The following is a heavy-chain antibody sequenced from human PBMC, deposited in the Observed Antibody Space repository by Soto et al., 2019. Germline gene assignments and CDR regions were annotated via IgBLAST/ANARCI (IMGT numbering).Heavy chain of an antibody. Sequence: QVQLVQSGAEVKKPGASVKVSCKASGYTFNSYGISWVRQAPGQGLEWMGGIIPIFGTANYAQKFQGRVTITADESTSTAYMELSSLRSEDTAVYYCARPNTAMAQRDYYYYGMDVWGQGTTVTVSS. CDR1: GYTFNSYG. CDR3: ARPNTAMAQRDYYYYGMDV. J-gene: IGHJ6*02. V-gene: IGHV1-69*13. D-gene: IGHD5-18*01. CDR2: IIPIFGTA.